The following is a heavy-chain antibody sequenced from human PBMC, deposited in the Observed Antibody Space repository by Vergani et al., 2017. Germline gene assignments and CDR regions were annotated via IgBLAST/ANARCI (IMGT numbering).Heavy chain of an antibody. CDR1: GDSMSSVGYY. V-gene: IGHV4-61*02. CDR2: NLGSGNA. J-gene: IGHJ4*02. D-gene: IGHD6-13*01. CDR3: ACGSRAAGYSWPDS. Sequence: QVQLQESGPGLVKPSQTLSITCTVSGDSMSSVGYYWTWIRQSAGKRLDWSGDNLGSGNANYNPSFQGRVSMSVATSKNQFSLTLSSVNATDTAVYSCACGSRAAGYSWPDSWGQGTRVTVSS.